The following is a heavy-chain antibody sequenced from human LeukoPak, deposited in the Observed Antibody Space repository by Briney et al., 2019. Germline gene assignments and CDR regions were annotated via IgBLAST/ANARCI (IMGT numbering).Heavy chain of an antibody. V-gene: IGHV1-69*13. CDR3: ARGDYYDSSGYYTFDY. J-gene: IGHJ4*02. CDR2: IIPIFGTA. D-gene: IGHD3-22*01. Sequence: ASVKVSCKASGYTFTNYYIHWVRQAPGQGLEWMGGIIPIFGTANYAQKFQGRVTITADESTSTAYTELSSLRSEDTAVYYCARGDYYDSSGYYTFDYWGQGTLVTVSS. CDR1: GYTFTNYY.